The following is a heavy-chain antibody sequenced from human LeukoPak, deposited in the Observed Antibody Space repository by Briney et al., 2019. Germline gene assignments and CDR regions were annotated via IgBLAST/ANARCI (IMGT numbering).Heavy chain of an antibody. D-gene: IGHD5-12*01. Sequence: GGSLRLSCAASGFTFSSYAMNWVRQAPGKGLEWVSAISGSGSSTYYADSVKGRFTISRDNSKNTLYLQMNSLRAEDTALYYCARGPSGVATVPFDPWGQGTLVTVSS. J-gene: IGHJ5*02. CDR3: ARGPSGVATVPFDP. V-gene: IGHV3-23*01. CDR1: GFTFSSYA. CDR2: ISGSGSST.